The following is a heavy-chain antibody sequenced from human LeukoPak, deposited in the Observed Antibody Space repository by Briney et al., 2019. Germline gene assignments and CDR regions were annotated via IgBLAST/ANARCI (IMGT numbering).Heavy chain of an antibody. J-gene: IGHJ5*02. CDR2: MYYSGST. D-gene: IGHD3-22*01. V-gene: IGHV4-30-4*01. CDR3: ARPYYYDSRIDP. Sequence: PSETLSLTCTVSGGSISSGDYYWSWIRQPPGKGLEWIAYMYYSGSTYYNPSLKSRVTMSADTSKNQLSLKLSSVTAADSAVYYCARPYYYDSRIDPWGQGILVTVSS. CDR1: GGSISSGDYY.